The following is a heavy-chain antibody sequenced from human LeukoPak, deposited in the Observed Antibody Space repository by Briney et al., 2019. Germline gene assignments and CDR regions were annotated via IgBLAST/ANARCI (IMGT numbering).Heavy chain of an antibody. CDR2: ISSSSSYI. Sequence: GGSLRLSCAASEFTFSSYSMNWVRQAPGKGLEWVSSISSSSSYIYYADSVKGRFTISRDNAKNSLYLQMNSLRAEDTAVYYCARVRGDILTGYSLDYWGQGTLVTVSS. D-gene: IGHD3-9*01. CDR3: ARVRGDILTGYSLDY. V-gene: IGHV3-21*01. CDR1: EFTFSSYS. J-gene: IGHJ4*02.